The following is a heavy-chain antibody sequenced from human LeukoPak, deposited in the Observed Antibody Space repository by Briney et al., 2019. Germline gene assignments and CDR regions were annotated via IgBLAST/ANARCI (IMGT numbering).Heavy chain of an antibody. J-gene: IGHJ4*02. CDR1: GDSISNYY. CDR2: IHTSGST. Sequence: SETLSLTSTVSGDSISNYYWSWIRQTPGKGLEWIGYIHTSGSTYYNPSLKSRVTISVDTSKNQFSLKLSSVTAADTAVYYCARGYYDTSAYSNPFDFWGQGTLVTVSS. V-gene: IGHV4-4*09. CDR3: ARGYYDTSAYSNPFDF. D-gene: IGHD3-22*01.